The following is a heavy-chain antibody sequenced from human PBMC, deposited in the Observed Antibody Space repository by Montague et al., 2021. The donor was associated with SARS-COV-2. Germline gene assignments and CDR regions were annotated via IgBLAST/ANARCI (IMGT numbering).Heavy chain of an antibody. D-gene: IGHD3-10*01. CDR3: ATSLGGRYYWADYYFDY. Sequence: SETLSLTCAVTGASMSPYHWSWIRQPPGKGLEWIGNLHHSGATNXXPSLESRVTMSVDTSKNQFSLNLISVTAADTAVYFCATSLGGRYYWADYYFDYWGQGILVTVS. J-gene: IGHJ4*02. CDR2: LHHSGAT. CDR1: GASMSPYH. V-gene: IGHV4-59*03.